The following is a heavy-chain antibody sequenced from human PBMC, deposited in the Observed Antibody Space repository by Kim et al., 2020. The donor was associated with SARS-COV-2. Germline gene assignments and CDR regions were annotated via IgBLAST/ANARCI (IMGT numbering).Heavy chain of an antibody. CDR2: ISSSGSTI. V-gene: IGHV3-11*01. CDR3: ARDMGYDFWSGYPLYGMDV. J-gene: IGHJ6*02. Sequence: GGSLRLSCAASGFTFSDYYMSWIRQAPGKGLEWVSYISSSGSTIYYADSVKGRFTISRDNAKNSLYLQMNSLRAEDTAVYYCARDMGYDFWSGYPLYGMDVCGQGTTVTVSS. CDR1: GFTFSDYY. D-gene: IGHD3-3*01.